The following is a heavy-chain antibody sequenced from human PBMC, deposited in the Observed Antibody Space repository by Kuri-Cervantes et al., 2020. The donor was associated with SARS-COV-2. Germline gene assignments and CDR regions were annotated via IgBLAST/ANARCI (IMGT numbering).Heavy chain of an antibody. D-gene: IGHD2-2*02. CDR3: ARLPTVGYCSSTSCYIY. CDR2: IYYSGST. CDR1: GGSISSSSYY. J-gene: IGHJ4*02. Sequence: GSLRLSCTVSGGSISSSSYYWGWIRQPPGKGLEWIGSIYYSGSTYYNPSLKSQVTISVDTSKNQFSLKLSSVTAADTAVYYCARLPTVGYCSSTSCYIYWGQGTLVTVSS. V-gene: IGHV4-39*01.